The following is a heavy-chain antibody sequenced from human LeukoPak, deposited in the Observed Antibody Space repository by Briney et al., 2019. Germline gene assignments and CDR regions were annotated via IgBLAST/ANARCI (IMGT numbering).Heavy chain of an antibody. CDR3: ARGKYHYDSRPVAGWYFDY. CDR2: IYYSGST. Sequence: SQTLSLTCTVSGVSISSYYWSWIRQPPGKGLEWIGYIYYSGSTNYNPSLKSRVTISVDTSKNQFSLKLSSVTAADTAVYYCARGKYHYDSRPVAGWYFDYWGQGTLVTVSS. V-gene: IGHV4-59*01. J-gene: IGHJ4*02. D-gene: IGHD3-22*01. CDR1: GVSISSYY.